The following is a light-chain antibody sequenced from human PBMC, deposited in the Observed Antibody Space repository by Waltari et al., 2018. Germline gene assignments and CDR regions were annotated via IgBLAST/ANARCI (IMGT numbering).Light chain of an antibody. CDR3: QLWDDTNNSGV. CDR2: YDS. Sequence: YVVTQPPSVSVAPGKTARLTCEGENIETKSVNWYQQKAGQGPVLVMFYDSDRPSGIPERFSGSNSGNTATLTINWVEPGDEADYHCQLWDDTNNSGVFGGGTKLTVL. CDR1: NIETKS. J-gene: IGLJ3*02. V-gene: IGLV3-21*04.